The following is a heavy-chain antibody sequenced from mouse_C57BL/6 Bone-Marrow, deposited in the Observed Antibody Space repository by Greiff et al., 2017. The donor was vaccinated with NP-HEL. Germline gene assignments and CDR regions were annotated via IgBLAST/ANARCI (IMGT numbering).Heavy chain of an antibody. Sequence: EVNVVESGGGLVKPGGSLKLSCAASGFTFSSYTMSWVRQTPEKRLEWVATISGGGGSTSYPDSVKGRFTISRDNAKNTLYLQMSSLRSEDTALYYCARQDYGSSYDWYVDVWGTGTTVTVSS. CDR2: ISGGGGST. J-gene: IGHJ1*03. CDR1: GFTFSSYT. V-gene: IGHV5-9*01. D-gene: IGHD1-1*01. CDR3: ARQDYGSSYDWYVDV.